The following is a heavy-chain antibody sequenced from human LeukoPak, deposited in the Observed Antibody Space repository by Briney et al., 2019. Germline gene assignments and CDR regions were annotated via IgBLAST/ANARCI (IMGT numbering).Heavy chain of an antibody. CDR2: IYPGDSDT. J-gene: IGHJ4*02. Sequence: GESLKISCKGSGYSFTIYWIGWVRQMPGQGLEWMGIIYPGDSDTRYNPSFQGQVTISGDKSISTAYLQWSSLKASDTAIYYCARTEYSGSYSLFDYWGQGTLVTVSS. D-gene: IGHD1-26*01. CDR3: ARTEYSGSYSLFDY. CDR1: GYSFTIYW. V-gene: IGHV5-51*01.